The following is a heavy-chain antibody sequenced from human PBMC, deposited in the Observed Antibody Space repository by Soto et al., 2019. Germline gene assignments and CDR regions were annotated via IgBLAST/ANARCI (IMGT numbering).Heavy chain of an antibody. CDR2: ISGSGGST. V-gene: IGHV3-23*01. CDR3: GKGCFFFQAEDGIRDTVPVSAFLLNRSSDL. D-gene: IGHD2-15*01. J-gene: IGHJ2*01. Sequence: GKGLEWVSAISGSGGSTYYADSVKGRFTISRDNSKNTLYLQMNSLRAEETAVYYCGKGCFFFQAEDGIRDTVPVSAFLLNRSSDL.